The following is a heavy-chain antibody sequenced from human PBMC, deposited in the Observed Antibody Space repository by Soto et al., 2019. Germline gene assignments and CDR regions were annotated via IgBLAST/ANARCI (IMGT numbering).Heavy chain of an antibody. D-gene: IGHD6-19*01. CDR2: IIPIFGTA. CDR1: GGTFSSYA. J-gene: IGHJ4*02. CDR3: AREGIAVAGTLSYFDY. V-gene: IGHV1-69*13. Sequence: SSVKVSCKASGGTFSSYAISWVRQAPAQRLQWMGGIIPIFGTANHAQKFQDRVTITADESTSPAYMELSSLTSEDPAVHYCAREGIAVAGTLSYFDYWGQGTLVTVSS.